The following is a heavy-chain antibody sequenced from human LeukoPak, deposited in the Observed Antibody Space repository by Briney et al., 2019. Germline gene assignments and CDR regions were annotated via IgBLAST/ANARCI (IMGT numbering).Heavy chain of an antibody. J-gene: IGHJ4*02. CDR3: AKDSWGNCSSTSCYRPVDY. Sequence: GGSLRLSCAASGFTFSSYAMSWVRQAPGKGLECVSAISGSGGSTYYADSVKGRFTISRDNSKNTLYLQMNSLRAEDTAVYYCAKDSWGNCSSTSCYRPVDYWGQGTLVTVSS. D-gene: IGHD2-2*01. CDR2: ISGSGGST. V-gene: IGHV3-23*01. CDR1: GFTFSSYA.